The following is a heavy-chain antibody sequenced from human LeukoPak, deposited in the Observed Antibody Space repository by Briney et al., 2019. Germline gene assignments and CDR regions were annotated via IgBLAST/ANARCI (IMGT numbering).Heavy chain of an antibody. Sequence: SETLSLTCTVSGGSISSSSHYWGWIRQPPGKGLEWIGSIYYSGSTYYNPSLKSRVTISVDTSKNQFSLKLSSVTAADTAVYYCASSMNYGSGSWVTFDPWGQGTLVTVSS. D-gene: IGHD3-10*01. V-gene: IGHV4-39*07. CDR2: IYYSGST. J-gene: IGHJ5*02. CDR3: ASSMNYGSGSWVTFDP. CDR1: GGSISSSSHY.